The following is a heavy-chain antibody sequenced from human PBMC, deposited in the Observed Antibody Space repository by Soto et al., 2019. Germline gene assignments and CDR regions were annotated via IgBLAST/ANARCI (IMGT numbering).Heavy chain of an antibody. Sequence: PSETLSLTCTVSGGSISSDDYHWSWVRQPPGKGLEWIGYISYSGSTFYNPSLKSRVTILVDTSKNHFSLKLSSVTAADTAVYYCARLGGYYQALDSWGQGTLVTVSS. CDR1: GGSISSDDYH. D-gene: IGHD3-22*01. J-gene: IGHJ4*02. CDR2: ISYSGST. V-gene: IGHV4-30-4*01. CDR3: ARLGGYYQALDS.